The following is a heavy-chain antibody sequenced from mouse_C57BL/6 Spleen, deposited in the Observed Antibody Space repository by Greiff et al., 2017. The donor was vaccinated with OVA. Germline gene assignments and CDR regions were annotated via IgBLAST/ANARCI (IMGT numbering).Heavy chain of an antibody. CDR2: IDPEDGET. Sequence: EVQLQQSGAELVKPGASVKLSCTASGFNIKDYYMHWVKQRTEQGLEWIGRIDPEDGETKYAPKFQGKATITADTSSNTAYLQLSSLTSEDTAVYYCARSITTVVATRDYYAMDYWGQGTSVTVSS. CDR3: ARSITTVVATRDYYAMDY. CDR1: GFNIKDYY. J-gene: IGHJ4*01. D-gene: IGHD1-1*01. V-gene: IGHV14-2*01.